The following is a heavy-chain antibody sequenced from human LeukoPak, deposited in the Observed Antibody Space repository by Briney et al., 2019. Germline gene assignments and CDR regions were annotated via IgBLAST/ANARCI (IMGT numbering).Heavy chain of an antibody. D-gene: IGHD5-18*01. CDR1: GYTFTGYY. Sequence: ASVKVSCKASGYTFTGYYMHWVRQAPGQGLEWMGWINPNSGGTNYAQKFQGRVTMTRDTSISTAYMELSRLRSDDTAVYYCARTGLSYSYGTPFDYWGQGTLVTVSS. CDR2: INPNSGGT. J-gene: IGHJ4*02. V-gene: IGHV1-2*02. CDR3: ARTGLSYSYGTPFDY.